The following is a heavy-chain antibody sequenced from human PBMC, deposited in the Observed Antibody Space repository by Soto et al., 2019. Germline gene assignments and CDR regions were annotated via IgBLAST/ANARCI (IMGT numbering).Heavy chain of an antibody. Sequence: SETLSLTCTVSRGAIISHYWNWIRQPPGKALEWIGYFHYSGTANYNPSLKSRVTMSVYTAKNQFSLKLSSVTAADTAVYYCAGLGGEPGDAFDIWGEGTMVTVSS. D-gene: IGHD3-16*01. CDR2: FHYSGTA. V-gene: IGHV4-59*11. CDR1: RGAIISHY. CDR3: AGLGGEPGDAFDI. J-gene: IGHJ3*02.